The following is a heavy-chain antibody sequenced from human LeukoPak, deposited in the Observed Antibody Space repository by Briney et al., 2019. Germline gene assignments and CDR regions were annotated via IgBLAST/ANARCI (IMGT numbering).Heavy chain of an antibody. CDR3: AKGEFGYYDSSGYYYGY. D-gene: IGHD3-22*01. Sequence: GASLRLSCAASGFTFSSYAMSWVRQDPGKRLEWVSAIRTSGGSTYYADSLKGRFSISTDNSKNTLYLQMNSLRAEDTAVYYCAKGEFGYYDSSGYYYGYWGQGTLVTASS. V-gene: IGHV3-23*01. J-gene: IGHJ4*02. CDR1: GFTFSSYA. CDR2: IRTSGGST.